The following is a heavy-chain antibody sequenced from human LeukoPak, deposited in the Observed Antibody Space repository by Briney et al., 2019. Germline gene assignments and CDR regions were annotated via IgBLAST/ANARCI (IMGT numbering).Heavy chain of an antibody. CDR1: GYTFTSYD. CDR3: ARLYSSSWLFYYYYYMGV. D-gene: IGHD6-13*01. J-gene: IGHJ6*03. Sequence: ASVKVSCKASGYTFTSYDINWVRQATGQGLEWMGWMNPNSGNTGYTQKFQGRVTMTRNTSISTAYMELSSLRSEDTAVYYCARLYSSSWLFYYYYYMGVWGKGTTVTVSS. CDR2: MNPNSGNT. V-gene: IGHV1-8*01.